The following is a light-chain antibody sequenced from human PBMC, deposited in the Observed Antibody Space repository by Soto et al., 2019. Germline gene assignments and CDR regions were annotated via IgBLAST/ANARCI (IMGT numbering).Light chain of an antibody. V-gene: IGKV1-39*01. CDR3: QQSYSSPPT. CDR2: AAS. J-gene: IGKJ1*01. CDR1: QSISNH. Sequence: VQMTQSPSSLSASVEDRVIITCRASQSISNHLNWYQQKPGKAPKLLIFAASSLQSGVPSRFSGSRSGPDFTLTISSLQPEDFATYYCQQSYSSPPTFDQGTKVDIK.